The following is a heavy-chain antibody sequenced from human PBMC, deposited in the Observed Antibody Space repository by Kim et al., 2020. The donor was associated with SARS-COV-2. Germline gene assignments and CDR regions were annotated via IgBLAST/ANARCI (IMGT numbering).Heavy chain of an antibody. Sequence: SETLSLTCTVSGGSISSYYWSWIRQPPGKGLEWIGYIYYSGSTNYNPSLKSRVTISVDTSKNQFSLKLSSVTAADTAVYYCARNLVDLITMVQGPFDYWGEGAPVTVSP. CDR1: GGSISSYY. D-gene: IGHD3-10*01. V-gene: IGHV4-59*13. J-gene: IGHJ4*02. CDR2: IYYSGST. CDR3: ARNLVDLITMVQGPFDY.